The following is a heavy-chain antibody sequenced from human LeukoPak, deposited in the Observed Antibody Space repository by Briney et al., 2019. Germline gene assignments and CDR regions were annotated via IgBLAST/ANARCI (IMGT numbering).Heavy chain of an antibody. V-gene: IGHV3-23*01. J-gene: IGHJ6*02. CDR1: GFNFRGYA. CDR3: AKEVVMGETNYYYYGMDV. D-gene: IGHD2-21*01. Sequence: GGSLRLSCAASGFNFRGYAMSWVRQAPGKGLEWVSAISGRGGRAHYADAVRGRFTISRDNSQNTQQLQMNSLRAEDTAVYYCAKEVVMGETNYYYYGMDVWGQGTTVTVSS. CDR2: ISGRGGRA.